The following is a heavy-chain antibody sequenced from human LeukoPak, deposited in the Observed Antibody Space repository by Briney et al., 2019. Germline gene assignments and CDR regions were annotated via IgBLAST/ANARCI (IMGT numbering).Heavy chain of an antibody. CDR3: AKVFTVTTHYYYYYMDV. V-gene: IGHV3-23*01. CDR1: GFTFSSYA. Sequence: GGSLRLSCAASGFTFSSYAMSWVRQAPGKGLEWVSAISGSGGSTYYADSVKGRFTISRDNSKNTLYPQMNSLRAEDTAVYYCAKVFTVTTHYYYYYMDVWGKGTTVTVSS. J-gene: IGHJ6*03. D-gene: IGHD4-17*01. CDR2: ISGSGGST.